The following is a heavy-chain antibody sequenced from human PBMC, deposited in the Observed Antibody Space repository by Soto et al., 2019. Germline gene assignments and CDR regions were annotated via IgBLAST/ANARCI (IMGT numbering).Heavy chain of an antibody. CDR2: ISVYTGNT. J-gene: IGHJ6*02. Sequence: QVQLVQSGGEVTKPGASVKVSCKSSGYTFTSYGVSWVRQAPGQGPEWLGWISVYTGNTKQAQKFQDRVTLTTEASTSTAYMELRSLRSDDTAVYHCARDRCTTDRCYTHHFDVWGQGTTVTVSS. V-gene: IGHV1-18*04. D-gene: IGHD2-8*01. CDR3: ARDRCTTDRCYTHHFDV. CDR1: GYTFTSYG.